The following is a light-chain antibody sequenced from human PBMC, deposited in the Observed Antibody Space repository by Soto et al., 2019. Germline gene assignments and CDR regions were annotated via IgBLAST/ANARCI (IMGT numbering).Light chain of an antibody. CDR3: QQSYSTSIT. CDR1: QSISSN. CDR2: AAS. Sequence: DIQMTQSPSSLSASVGDRVTITCRASQSISSNLNWYQQKPGKAPKLLIYAASSLQSGVPSRFSGSGSGTDFTLTISSLQPADFATYYCQQSYSTSITFGQGTRLEIK. J-gene: IGKJ5*01. V-gene: IGKV1-39*01.